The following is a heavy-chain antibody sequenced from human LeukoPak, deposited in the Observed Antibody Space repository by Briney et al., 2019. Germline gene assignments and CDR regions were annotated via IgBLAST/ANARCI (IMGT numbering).Heavy chain of an antibody. CDR1: GFTFINHG. J-gene: IGHJ3*02. Sequence: GGSLRLSCVASGFTFINHGMNWVRQAPGKGLEWVSGITGNGGATYYADSVRGRFTISRDNSKNTLYVQMNGVTAEDTAVYYCARDLSNFAFDIRGQGTMVTVSS. D-gene: IGHD4-11*01. CDR3: ARDLSNFAFDI. V-gene: IGHV3-23*01. CDR2: ITGNGGAT.